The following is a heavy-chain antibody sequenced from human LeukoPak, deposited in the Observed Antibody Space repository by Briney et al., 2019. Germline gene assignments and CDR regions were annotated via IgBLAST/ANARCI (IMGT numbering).Heavy chain of an antibody. CDR2: ISRSGSTI. CDR1: GFTFSDYY. D-gene: IGHD3-22*01. J-gene: IGHJ4*02. CDR3: AKDFYDSSGSTAFDY. Sequence: GGSLRLSCAASGFTFSDYYMSWLRQAPGKGLEWVSYISRSGSTIYYADSVKGRFTISRDNAKNSLYLQMNSLRAEDTAVYYCAKDFYDSSGSTAFDYWGQGTLVTVSS. V-gene: IGHV3-11*04.